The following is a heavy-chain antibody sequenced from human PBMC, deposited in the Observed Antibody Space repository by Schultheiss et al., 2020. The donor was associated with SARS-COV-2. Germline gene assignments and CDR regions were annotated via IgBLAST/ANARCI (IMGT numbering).Heavy chain of an antibody. J-gene: IGHJ3*01. D-gene: IGHD3-22*01. CDR1: GFTFSNAW. Sequence: GGSLRLSCAASGFTFSNAWMSWVRQAPGKGLEWVAVIWYDGSNKYYADSVKGRFTISRDNAKNSLYLQMNILRAEDTAVYYCARDGPVYDRRGYSVPHDAFDVWGQGTLVTVSS. V-gene: IGHV3-33*08. CDR3: ARDGPVYDRRGYSVPHDAFDV. CDR2: IWYDGSNK.